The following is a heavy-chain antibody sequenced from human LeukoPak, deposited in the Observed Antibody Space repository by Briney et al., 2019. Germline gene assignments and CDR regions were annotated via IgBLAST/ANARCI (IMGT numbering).Heavy chain of an antibody. CDR3: ARGYCSSTSCLPVFDY. CDR2: IYPGDSDT. J-gene: IGHJ4*02. D-gene: IGHD2-2*01. Sequence: GESLQISCKGSGNSFTRYWIGWVRQMPGKGLEWMGIIYPGDSDTRYSPSFQGRVTISADKSISTAYLQWSSLQASDTAMYYCARGYCSSTSCLPVFDYWGQGTLVTVSS. V-gene: IGHV5-51*01. CDR1: GNSFTRYW.